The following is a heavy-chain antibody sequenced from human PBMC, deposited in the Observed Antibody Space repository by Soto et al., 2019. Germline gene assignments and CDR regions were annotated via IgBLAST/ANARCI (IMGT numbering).Heavy chain of an antibody. Sequence: GGSLRLSCAASGLTVSGKKYVAWVRQAPGKGLEWVSALYDVDGSFYSDSVKGRFTTSSDSSKTTVYLQMNDLRPADTAVYYCATWHERVHAYDVWGQGTTVTVSS. CDR1: GLTVSGKKY. D-gene: IGHD1-1*01. V-gene: IGHV3-53*01. CDR3: ATWHERVHAYDV. CDR2: LYDVDGS. J-gene: IGHJ3*01.